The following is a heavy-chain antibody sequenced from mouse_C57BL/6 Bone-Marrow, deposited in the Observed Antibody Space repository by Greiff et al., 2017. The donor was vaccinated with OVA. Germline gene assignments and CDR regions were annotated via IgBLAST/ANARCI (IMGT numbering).Heavy chain of an antibody. Sequence: VQLQQSGAELVRPGASVKLSCTASGFNIKDDYMHWVKQRPEQGLEWIGWIDPENGDTEYASKLQGKATITSDTSSNTAYLQLSSLTSEDTAVYYCTIYYDYDGDYFDYWGQGTTLTVSS. J-gene: IGHJ2*01. V-gene: IGHV14-4*01. CDR3: TIYYDYDGDYFDY. CDR1: GFNIKDDY. D-gene: IGHD2-4*01. CDR2: IDPENGDT.